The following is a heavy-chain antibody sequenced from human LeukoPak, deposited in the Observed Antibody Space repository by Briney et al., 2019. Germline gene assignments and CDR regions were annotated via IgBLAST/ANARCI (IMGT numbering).Heavy chain of an antibody. Sequence: PGGSLRLSCAASGFTFSSYGMHWVRQAPGKGLEWVAVIWYDGSNKYYADSVKGRFTISRDNSKNTLYLQMNSLRAEDTAVYYCARDHRAGSSWIVYWGQGTLVTVSS. CDR1: GFTFSSYG. CDR3: ARDHRAGSSWIVY. D-gene: IGHD6-13*01. V-gene: IGHV3-33*01. CDR2: IWYDGSNK. J-gene: IGHJ4*02.